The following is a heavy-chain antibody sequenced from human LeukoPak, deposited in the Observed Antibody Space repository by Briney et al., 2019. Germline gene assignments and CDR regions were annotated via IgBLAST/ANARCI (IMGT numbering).Heavy chain of an antibody. D-gene: IGHD6-19*01. V-gene: IGHV4-59*08. CDR2: DHYTGST. Sequence: PSETLSLTRTVSGGSIGSYYWSWIRQPPGKGLEWIGYDHYTGSTNYNPSLRSRVVISLDASKNQFSLKLSSATVADTAVYYCVRVSTGYYYFDYWGQGTLVTVSS. J-gene: IGHJ4*02. CDR1: GGSIGSYY. CDR3: VRVSTGYYYFDY.